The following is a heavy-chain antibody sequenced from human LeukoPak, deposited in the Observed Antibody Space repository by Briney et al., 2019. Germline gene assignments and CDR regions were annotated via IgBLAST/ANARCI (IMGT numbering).Heavy chain of an antibody. CDR1: GFSFSTYS. D-gene: IGHD3-22*01. CDR3: ARHRITMIGRRYYFDY. V-gene: IGHV3-48*01. Sequence: GGSLRLSCAASGFSFSTYSMNWVRQAPGKGLEWVSYISSSSSTIYYADSVKGRFTISRDNAKNSLYLQMNSLRAEDTAVYYCARHRITMIGRRYYFDYWGQGTLVTVSS. CDR2: ISSSSSTI. J-gene: IGHJ4*02.